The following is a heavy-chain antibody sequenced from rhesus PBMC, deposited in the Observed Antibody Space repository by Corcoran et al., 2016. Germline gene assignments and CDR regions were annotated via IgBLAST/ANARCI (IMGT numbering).Heavy chain of an antibody. J-gene: IGHJ4*01. Sequence: EVQLVQSGAEVKRPGESLKISCKTSGYSFTSYWISWVRQMPGKGLEWMGAIDPSASETSYSPSYQGKVTISADKSNSTAYLQWSSLKASDTATYYCAKEGIAAHCDYWGQGVLVTVSS. D-gene: IGHD6-13*01. V-gene: IGHV5-20*02. CDR2: IDPSASET. CDR3: AKEGIAAHCDY. CDR1: GYSFTSYW.